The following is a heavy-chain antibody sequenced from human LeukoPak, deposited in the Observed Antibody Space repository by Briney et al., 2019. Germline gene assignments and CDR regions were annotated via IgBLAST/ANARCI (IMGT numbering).Heavy chain of an antibody. CDR2: IYHSGST. J-gene: IGHJ4*02. D-gene: IGHD5-12*01. CDR1: GGSISSSNW. V-gene: IGHV4-4*02. CDR3: ARIPYSGYDYFDY. Sequence: SETLSLTCAASGGSISSSNWWSWVRQPPGKGLEWIGEIYHSGSTNYNPSLKSRVTISVDKSKNQFSLKLSSVTAADTAVYYCARIPYSGYDYFDYWGQGTLVTVSS.